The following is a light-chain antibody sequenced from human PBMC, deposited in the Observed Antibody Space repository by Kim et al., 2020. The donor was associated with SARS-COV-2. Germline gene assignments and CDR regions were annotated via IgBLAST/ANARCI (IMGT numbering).Light chain of an antibody. J-gene: IGKJ1*01. V-gene: IGKV1-6*01. CDR2: GAS. CDR3: LQDYSYPRT. CDR1: QDIRND. Sequence: ATQMTQSPSSLSASVGDRVTITCRASQDIRNDLGWYQHKSGQAPKVLIYGASTLQSGVPSRFSGSGSGTDFTLTISSLQPEDFATYYCLQDYSYPRTFGQGTKVDIK.